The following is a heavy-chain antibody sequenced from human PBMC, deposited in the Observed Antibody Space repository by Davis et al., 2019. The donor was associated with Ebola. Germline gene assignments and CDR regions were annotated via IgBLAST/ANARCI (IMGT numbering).Heavy chain of an antibody. D-gene: IGHD4-17*01. CDR3: ARDHDYAFDY. V-gene: IGHV3-33*01. J-gene: IGHJ4*02. CDR2: IWYDGSNE. CDR1: GFTFSNFA. Sequence: PGGSLRFSCAASGFTFSNFAMHWVRQAPGKGLEWVAVIWYDGSNEYYADSVKGRFTISRDNSKNTLYLQMNSLRAEDTAVYYCARDHDYAFDYWGQGTLVTVSS.